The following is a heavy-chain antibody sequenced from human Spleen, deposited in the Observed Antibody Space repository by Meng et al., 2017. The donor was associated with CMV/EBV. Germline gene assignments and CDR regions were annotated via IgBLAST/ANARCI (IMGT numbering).Heavy chain of an antibody. CDR2: TGST. J-gene: IGHJ4*02. CDR1: GGPVNSGCYH. Sequence: LPCTVSGGPVNSGCYHWNWIRQPPGKGLEWIGQTGSTNYDPSLKSRVTISVDTSKNQFSLKLSSVTAADTAVYYCASLIAGGSGRGYWGQGTLVTVSS. D-gene: IGHD1-26*01. V-gene: IGHV4-61*01. CDR3: ASLIAGGSGRGY.